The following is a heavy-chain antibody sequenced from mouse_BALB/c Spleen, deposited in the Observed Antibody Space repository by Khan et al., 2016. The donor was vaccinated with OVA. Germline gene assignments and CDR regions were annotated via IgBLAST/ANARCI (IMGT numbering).Heavy chain of an antibody. Sequence: QVQLKESGPGLVAPSQRLSITCTVSGFSLTGYGVNWVRQPPGKGLEWLGRIWGDGSTDYNSVVKSRLSISKDNSKSHVVLKMNSLQTDDTARYYCARAYYGDYREAMDYWGQGTSVTVSS. J-gene: IGHJ4*01. CDR3: ARAYYGDYREAMDY. CDR2: IWGDGST. V-gene: IGHV2-6-7*01. D-gene: IGHD2-13*01. CDR1: GFSLTGYG.